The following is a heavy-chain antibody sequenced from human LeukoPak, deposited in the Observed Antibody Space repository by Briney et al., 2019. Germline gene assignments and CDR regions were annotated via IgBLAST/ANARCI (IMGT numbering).Heavy chain of an antibody. Sequence: HPGGSLRLSCAASGFTFSNYAMSWVRQAPGKGLEWVSAISGSGSSTYYADSVKGRFTISRDNSKNTLYLHMQRLSAEDTAVYYCETHYGSGSYTETNYFDYWGKGTLVTVSS. CDR1: GFTFSNYA. V-gene: IGHV3-23*01. J-gene: IGHJ4*02. CDR2: ISGSGSST. CDR3: ETHYGSGSYTETNYFDY. D-gene: IGHD3-10*01.